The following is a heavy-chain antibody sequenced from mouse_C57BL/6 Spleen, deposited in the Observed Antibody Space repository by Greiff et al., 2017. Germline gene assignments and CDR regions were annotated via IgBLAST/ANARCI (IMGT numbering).Heavy chain of an antibody. CDR1: GYTFTSYW. CDR3: ARSNTSFDY. Sequence: QVQLQQPGAELVRPGTSVKLSCKASGYTFTSYWMHWVKQRPGQGLEWIGVIDPSDSYTNYNQKFKGKATLSVDTSSSTAYMQLSSLTSEDSAVYYFARSNTSFDYWGQGTTLTVSS. J-gene: IGHJ2*01. V-gene: IGHV1-59*01. D-gene: IGHD5-1-1*01. CDR2: IDPSDSYT.